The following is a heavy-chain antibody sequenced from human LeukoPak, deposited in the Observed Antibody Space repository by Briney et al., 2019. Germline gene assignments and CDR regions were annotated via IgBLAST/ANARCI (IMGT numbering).Heavy chain of an antibody. CDR2: INPNSGGT. CDR1: GYTFTGYY. J-gene: IGHJ6*02. Sequence: ASVKVYCKASGYTFTGYYMHWVRQAPGQGLEWMGWINPNSGGTNYAQKFQGRVTMTRDTSISTAYMELSRLRSDDTAVYYCARESGYYGSGSYYTYGMDVWGQGTTVTVSS. D-gene: IGHD3-10*01. V-gene: IGHV1-2*02. CDR3: ARESGYYGSGSYYTYGMDV.